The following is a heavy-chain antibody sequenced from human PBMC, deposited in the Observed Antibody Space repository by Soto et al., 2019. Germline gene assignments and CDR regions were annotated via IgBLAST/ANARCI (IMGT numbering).Heavy chain of an antibody. V-gene: IGHV1-2*02. CDR3: ARDLGGSRDS. CDR1: GNTFTGYY. D-gene: IGHD1-26*01. CDR2: INPNNDGT. Sequence: GASVKVSCKASGNTFTGYYIHWVRQAPGQGLEWMGWINPNNDGTTYGEKFQGRVTMTRDTSTSTAYRELSRLRSDDTAVYYCARDLGGSRDSWGQGTLVTVSS. J-gene: IGHJ4*02.